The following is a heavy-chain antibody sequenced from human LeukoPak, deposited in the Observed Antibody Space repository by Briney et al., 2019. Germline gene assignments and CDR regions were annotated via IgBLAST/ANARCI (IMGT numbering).Heavy chain of an antibody. CDR2: VRYTGSST. D-gene: IGHD3-9*01. CDR3: AKDSHNDWLYYFDY. J-gene: IGHJ4*02. Sequence: GGSLRLSCAASGFTYSSFGMHWVRQAPGKGLEWVAFVRYTGSSTYYVDSVKGRFTISRDNSKSTLYLQMNSLRPEDTAVYYCAKDSHNDWLYYFDYWGQGTLVTVSS. V-gene: IGHV3-30*02. CDR1: GFTYSSFG.